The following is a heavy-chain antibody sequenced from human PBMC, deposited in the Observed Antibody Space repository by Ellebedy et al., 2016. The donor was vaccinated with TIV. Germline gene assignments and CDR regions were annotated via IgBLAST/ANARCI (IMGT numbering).Heavy chain of an antibody. J-gene: IGHJ4*03. D-gene: IGHD2-21*01. CDR2: IGTAGDT. V-gene: IGHV3-13*01. Sequence: GESLKISCAASGFTFSSYDMHWVRQGTGKGLEWVSAIGTAGDTYYPGSVKGRFTISRENAKNSLYLQITSLRAEDTAVYYCERVRFGETAVDYWGQGTLVTVSS. CDR1: GFTFSSYD. CDR3: ERVRFGETAVDY.